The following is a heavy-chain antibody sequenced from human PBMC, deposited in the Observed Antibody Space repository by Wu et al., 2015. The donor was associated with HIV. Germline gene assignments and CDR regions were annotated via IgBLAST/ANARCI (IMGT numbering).Heavy chain of an antibody. CDR2: QPSILVT. D-gene: IGHD3-9*01. CDR3: ARDWQFHVVFDDFYMDV. CDR1: GYTFTGYY. V-gene: IGHV1-2*02. J-gene: IGHJ6*03. Sequence: QVQLVQSGAEVLKSGASVKVSCKTSGYTFTGYYIHWVRQAPGQGLQWMGVDQPSILVTQTNAQAFKGRGSTMSRDDVHQYSLHGTDRSKFNDTAIYYCARDWQFHVVFDDFYMDVWGNGTTVTVSS.